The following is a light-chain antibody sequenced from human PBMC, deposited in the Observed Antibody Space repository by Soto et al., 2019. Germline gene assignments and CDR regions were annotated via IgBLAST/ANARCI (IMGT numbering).Light chain of an antibody. V-gene: IGKV3-11*01. J-gene: IGKJ2*01. CDR3: QQRSNWLYT. CDR1: QSVSSY. CDR2: DAS. Sequence: EIVLTQSPATLSLSPGERATLSCRASQSVSSYLAWYQQKPGQAPRLLIYDASNRATGIPARFSGSGSGTDFTLSISSLASEDFAVYYCQQRSNWLYTFGQGTKLEIK.